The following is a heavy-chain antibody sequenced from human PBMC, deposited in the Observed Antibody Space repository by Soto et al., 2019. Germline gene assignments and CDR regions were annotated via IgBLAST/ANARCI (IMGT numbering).Heavy chain of an antibody. Sequence: GSLRISCAASGFTFSSYAMHWVRQAPGKGLEWVAVISYDGSNKYYADSVKGRFTISRDNSKNTLYLQMNSLRAEDTAVYYCAREGAYGSGSYFDYWAEGTMVTVYS. CDR1: GFTFSSYA. V-gene: IGHV3-30-3*01. J-gene: IGHJ4*02. D-gene: IGHD3-10*01. CDR2: ISYDGSNK. CDR3: AREGAYGSGSYFDY.